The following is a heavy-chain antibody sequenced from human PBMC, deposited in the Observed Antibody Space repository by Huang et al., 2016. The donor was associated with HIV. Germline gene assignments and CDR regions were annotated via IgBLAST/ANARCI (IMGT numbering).Heavy chain of an antibody. D-gene: IGHD3-10*01. V-gene: IGHV3-30*04. CDR2: VSFDGSQT. CDR1: GFAFSNNA. CDR3: ASAPARALSYFDN. Sequence: QVLLVESGGGVVQPGKSLRLYCTSSGFAFSNNAIHWVRQALGKGLEWVAVVSFDGSQTYLADSVNDRFTISRDNSKSTLFLQMSSLRPDDTAVYYCASAPARALSYFDNWGQGTLVTVSS. J-gene: IGHJ4*02.